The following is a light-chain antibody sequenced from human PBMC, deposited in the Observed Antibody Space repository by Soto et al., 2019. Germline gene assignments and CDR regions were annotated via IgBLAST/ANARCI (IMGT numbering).Light chain of an antibody. Sequence: QSALTQPRSVSGSPGQSVTISCTGISNNYVSWYQQHPGKVPKVIVYDVTLRPSGVSDRFSGSRSGNTASLAISGLRAEGEAEYYCCSYSGTDTEVVFGGGTKVTVL. CDR3: CSYSGTDTEVV. V-gene: IGLV2-11*01. CDR2: DVT. J-gene: IGLJ2*01. CDR1: SNNY.